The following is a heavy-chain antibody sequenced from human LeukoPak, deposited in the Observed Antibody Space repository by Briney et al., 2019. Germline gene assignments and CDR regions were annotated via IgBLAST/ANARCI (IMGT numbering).Heavy chain of an antibody. Sequence: GGSLRLSCTASGFTFGDYAMSWVRQAPGKGLEWVGFIRSKAYGGTTEYAASVKGRFTISRDDSKSIAYLQMNSLKTEDTAVYYCTRDPVRYYYEGFDYGARGPLAPVSS. CDR3: TRDPVRYYYEGFDY. CDR1: GFTFGDYA. D-gene: IGHD3-22*01. J-gene: IGHJ4*02. V-gene: IGHV3-49*04. CDR2: IRSKAYGGTT.